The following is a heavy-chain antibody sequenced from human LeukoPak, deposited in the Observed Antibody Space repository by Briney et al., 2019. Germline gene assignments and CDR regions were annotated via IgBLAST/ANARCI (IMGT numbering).Heavy chain of an antibody. CDR3: ARLGTGEAFDI. V-gene: IGHV3-73*01. CDR1: GFTFSGSA. J-gene: IGHJ3*02. CDR2: IRSEGNSYAT. D-gene: IGHD7-27*01. Sequence: GGSLKLSCAASGFTFSGSAMHWVRQASGKGLEWVGRIRSEGNSYATAYAASVKGGFTISRDDSKNTAYLQMNSLKTEDTAVYYCARLGTGEAFDIWGQGTMVTASS.